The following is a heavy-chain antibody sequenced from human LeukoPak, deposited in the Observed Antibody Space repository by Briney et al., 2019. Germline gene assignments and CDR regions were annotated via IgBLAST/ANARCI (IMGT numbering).Heavy chain of an antibody. Sequence: SVKVSCKASGGTFSSYAISWVRQAPGQGLEWMGRIIPIFGTANYAQKFQGRVTITTDESTSTAYMELSSLRSEDTAVYYCASICGDPGYSSGYYFDYWGQGTLVTVSS. CDR3: ASICGDPGYSSGYYFDY. CDR2: IIPIFGTA. D-gene: IGHD3-22*01. V-gene: IGHV1-69*05. J-gene: IGHJ4*02. CDR1: GGTFSSYA.